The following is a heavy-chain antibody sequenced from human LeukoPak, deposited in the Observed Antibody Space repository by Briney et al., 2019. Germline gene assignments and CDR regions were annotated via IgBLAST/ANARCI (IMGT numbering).Heavy chain of an antibody. CDR2: IYYSGST. D-gene: IGHD3-10*01. CDR1: GGSISGSSYY. J-gene: IGHJ4*02. V-gene: IGHV4-39*07. CDR3: ARDLYGSGSFDY. Sequence: SETLSLTCTVSGGSISGSSYYWGWIRQPPGKGLEWIGSIYYSGSTYYNPSLKSRVTISVDTSKNQFSLKLSSVTAADTAVYYCARDLYGSGSFDYWGQGTLVTVSS.